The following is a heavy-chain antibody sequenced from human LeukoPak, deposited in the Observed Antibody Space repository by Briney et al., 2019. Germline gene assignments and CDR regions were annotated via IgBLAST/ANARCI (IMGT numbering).Heavy chain of an antibody. CDR2: IYSTGST. V-gene: IGHV4-4*07. CDR1: GGSISSYY. CDR3: ARQIASAGTAGFDF. J-gene: IGHJ4*02. Sequence: SETLSLTCTVSGGSISSYYWSWIRQPAGKGLEWIGRIYSTGSTNYNPSLKSRVTMSVDTSKNQFSLRLRSVTAADTTVYYCARQIASAGTAGFDFWGQGALVTVSS. D-gene: IGHD6-13*01.